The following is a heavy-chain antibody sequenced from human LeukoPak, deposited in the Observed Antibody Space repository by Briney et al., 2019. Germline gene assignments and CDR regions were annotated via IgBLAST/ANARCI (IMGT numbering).Heavy chain of an antibody. D-gene: IGHD2-8*01. CDR3: AREDVVLVDAVRYYYYGMDV. J-gene: IGHJ6*02. CDR2: INPSGRST. CDR1: GYNFISYY. Sequence: GASVKVSCKASGYNFISYYMHWVRQAPGQGLDWMGIINPSGRSTSYAQKFQDRVTMTRDTSTSTVYMELSSLKSEDTAVYYCAREDVVLVDAVRYYYYGMDVWGQGTTVTVSS. V-gene: IGHV1-46*01.